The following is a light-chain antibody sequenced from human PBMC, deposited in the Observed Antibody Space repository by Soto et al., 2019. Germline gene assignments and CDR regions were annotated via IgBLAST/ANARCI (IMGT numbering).Light chain of an antibody. V-gene: IGLV1-47*01. J-gene: IGLJ2*01. CDR2: RNN. CDR1: SSNIGSNY. CDR3: AAWDVSLSGFVV. Sequence: QSVLTQPPSASGNPGQRVTISCCGSSSNIGSNYVYWYQQLPGTAPKLLIYRNNQRPSGVPDRFSGSKSGTSASLAISGLRSEDEADYYCAAWDVSLSGFVVFGGGTKLTVL.